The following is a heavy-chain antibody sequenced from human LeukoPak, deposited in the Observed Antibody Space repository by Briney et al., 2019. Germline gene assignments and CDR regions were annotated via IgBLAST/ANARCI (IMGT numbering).Heavy chain of an antibody. CDR1: GLTFSSYG. V-gene: IGHV3-23*01. J-gene: IGHJ4*02. CDR3: AKDPNGDYLGAFDS. Sequence: GSLRLSCAGSGLTFSSYGMTWVRQAPGKGLEWVAAITGNGGDTRYAHSVKGRFTISRDNSKNTLYLQMNSLRAEDTAMYYCAKDPNGDYLGAFDSWGQGTLVTVSS. CDR2: ITGNGGDT. D-gene: IGHD4-17*01.